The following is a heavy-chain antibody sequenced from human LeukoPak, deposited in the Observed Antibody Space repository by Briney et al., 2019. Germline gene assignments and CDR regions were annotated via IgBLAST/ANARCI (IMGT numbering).Heavy chain of an antibody. J-gene: IGHJ4*02. CDR2: MRYDGSNE. CDR3: ARDTFTVTTPLDY. V-gene: IGHV3-30*02. CDR1: GFTFRTYG. Sequence: GGSLRLSCAASGFTFRTYGMHWVRQAPGKGLEWVAFMRYDGSNEYYADSVKGRFTISRDNSKNTLYLQMNSLRAEDTAVYYCARDTFTVTTPLDYWGQGTLVTVSS. D-gene: IGHD4-17*01.